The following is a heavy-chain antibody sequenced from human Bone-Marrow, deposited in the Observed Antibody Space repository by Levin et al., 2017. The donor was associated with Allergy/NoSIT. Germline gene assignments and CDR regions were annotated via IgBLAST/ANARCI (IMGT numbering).Heavy chain of an antibody. Sequence: SVKVSCKASGFTFTSSAVQWVRQARGQRLEWLGWMVVGSGNTAYAHKFQERVTFTRDMSTSTAYMELSSLRSEDTAVYYCAAGAYYDSSGHYPYAFNIWGQGTMVTVSS. V-gene: IGHV1-58*01. CDR2: MVVGSGNT. CDR3: AAGAYYDSSGHYPYAFNI. J-gene: IGHJ3*02. CDR1: GFTFTSSA. D-gene: IGHD3-22*01.